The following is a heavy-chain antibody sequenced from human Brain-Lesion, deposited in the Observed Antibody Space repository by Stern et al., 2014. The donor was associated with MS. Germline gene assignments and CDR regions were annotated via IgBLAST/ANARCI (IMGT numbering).Heavy chain of an antibody. CDR1: GGSVSSTSYA. D-gene: IGHD2-15*01. Sequence: QVQLVQSGPGLVKPSETLSLTCTVAGGSVSSTSYAWAWIRQPPGKGLEWIGTIYYSGNTYYSPSLKSRLTISLDPSKNRFSLQLGSVTAADTAVYYCAGEEDIRYCSGGSCTGNWFDPWGQGTLVTVSS. V-gene: IGHV4-39*01. CDR3: AGEEDIRYCSGGSCTGNWFDP. J-gene: IGHJ5*02. CDR2: IYYSGNT.